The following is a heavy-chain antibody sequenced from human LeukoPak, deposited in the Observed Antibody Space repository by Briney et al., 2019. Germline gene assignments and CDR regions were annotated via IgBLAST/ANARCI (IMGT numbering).Heavy chain of an antibody. V-gene: IGHV4-59*08. Sequence: SETLSLTCTVYGGSFSGYYWNWIRQPPGKGLEWIGYIYYSGSTNYNPSLKSRVTISVDTSKNQFSLKLSSVTAADTAVYYCARLTAWTTTNFDFWGQGTLVTVSS. CDR2: IYYSGST. CDR3: ARLTAWTTTNFDF. CDR1: GGSFSGYY. D-gene: IGHD1-26*01. J-gene: IGHJ4*02.